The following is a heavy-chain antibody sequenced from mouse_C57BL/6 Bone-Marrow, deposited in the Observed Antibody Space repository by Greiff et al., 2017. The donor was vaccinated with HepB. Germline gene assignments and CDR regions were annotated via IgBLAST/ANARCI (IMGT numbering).Heavy chain of an antibody. CDR1: GFTFSDYG. CDR3: AGDDSLYGSSLWFAY. V-gene: IGHV5-15*01. CDR2: ISNVAYSI. D-gene: IGHD1-1*01. Sequence: EVKLVESGGGLVQPGGSLKLSCAASGFTFSDYGMAWVRQAPRKGLEWVAFISNVAYSIYYADTVTGRFTISRENAKNTLYLEMSSLRSEDTAMYYGAGDDSLYGSSLWFAYWGQGTLLTVSA. J-gene: IGHJ3*01.